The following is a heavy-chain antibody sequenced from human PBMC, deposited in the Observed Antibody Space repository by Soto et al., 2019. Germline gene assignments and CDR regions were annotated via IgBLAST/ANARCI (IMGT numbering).Heavy chain of an antibody. CDR2: ISYDGSNK. CDR1: GFTFSSYG. D-gene: IGHD3-22*01. J-gene: IGHJ3*02. V-gene: IGHV3-30*03. CDR3: AAGGYYDSSGYPDAFDI. Sequence: QVQLVESGGGVVQPGRSLRLSCAASGFTFSSYGMHWVRQAPGKGLEWVAVISYDGSNKYYADSVKGRFTISRDNSKNTLYLPMNSLRAEDTAVYDCAAGGYYDSSGYPDAFDIWGQGTMVTVSS.